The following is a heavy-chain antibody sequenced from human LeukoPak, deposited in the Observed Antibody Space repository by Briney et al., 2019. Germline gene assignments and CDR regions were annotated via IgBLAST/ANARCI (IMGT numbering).Heavy chain of an antibody. D-gene: IGHD2-15*01. CDR1: GFTFSRYG. J-gene: IGHJ4*02. V-gene: IGHV3-30*18. CDR2: VAYDGRTQ. CDR3: AKETHQMVAKSFDS. Sequence: GGSLRLSCAASGFTFSRYGMSWVRQAPGKGLEWVAVVAYDGRTQYYADSVKGRFTISRDDSRNTLSLQMDSLRADDTAFYYCAKETHQMVAKSFDSWGLGTLVTVSS.